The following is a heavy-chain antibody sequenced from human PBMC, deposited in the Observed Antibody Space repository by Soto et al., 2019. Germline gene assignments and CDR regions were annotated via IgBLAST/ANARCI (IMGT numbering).Heavy chain of an antibody. CDR3: ARRRSGSGWTLDS. J-gene: IGHJ5*01. D-gene: IGHD6-19*01. Sequence: SETLSLTCDVSGASITTYYWSWIRQAPGKGLEWIGNVYHTGSTDYNSSLRSRVTISVDTSKNQFSLNMNSVTAADTAVYYCARRRSGSGWTLDSWGQG. V-gene: IGHV4-59*13. CDR1: GASITTYY. CDR2: VYHTGST.